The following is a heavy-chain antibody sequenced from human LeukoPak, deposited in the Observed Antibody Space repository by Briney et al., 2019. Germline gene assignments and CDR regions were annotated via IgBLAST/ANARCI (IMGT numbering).Heavy chain of an antibody. D-gene: IGHD3-22*01. V-gene: IGHV3-43D*03. CDR2: ISWDGGST. CDR1: GFTFDDYA. Sequence: GGSLRLSCAASGFTFDDYAMHWVRQAPGKGLEWVSLISWDGGSTYYADSVKGRFTISRDNSKNSLYLQMNSPRAEDTALYYCAKDIGSSGYRPYYFDYWGQGTLVTVSS. CDR3: AKDIGSSGYRPYYFDY. J-gene: IGHJ4*02.